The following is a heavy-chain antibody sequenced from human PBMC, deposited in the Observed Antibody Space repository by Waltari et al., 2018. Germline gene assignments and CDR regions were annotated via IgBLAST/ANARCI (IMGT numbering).Heavy chain of an antibody. V-gene: IGHV3-30*01. D-gene: IGHD2-15*01. J-gene: IGHJ6*02. CDR3: ARDSVVVTATLPSLRGYYYYGMDV. CDR1: GFAFIDSA. CDR2: ISVGGSDT. Sequence: QVHLVDSGGGVVQPGRSLILSCSASGFAFIDSAMCWFRLAPGRGLEWVELISVGGSDTYYAASVKGQFTISRDNSKSTLYLQMNSLRAEDTAVYYCARDSVVVTATLPSLRGYYYYGMDVWGQGTTGTVSS.